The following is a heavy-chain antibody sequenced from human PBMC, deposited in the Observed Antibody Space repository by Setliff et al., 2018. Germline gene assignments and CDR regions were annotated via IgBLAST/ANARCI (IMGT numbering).Heavy chain of an antibody. J-gene: IGHJ4*02. Sequence: PSETLSLTCTVSGGSISSGDYYWSWIRQPPGKGLEWIGYIYSSGCTYYNPSLKSRVSISVDTSKNQFSLKLSSVTAADTAVYYCARESRYYYDNLGTLDYWGQGTLVTDSS. D-gene: IGHD3-22*01. CDR3: ARESRYYYDNLGTLDY. V-gene: IGHV4-30-4*08. CDR2: IYSSGCT. CDR1: GGSISSGDYY.